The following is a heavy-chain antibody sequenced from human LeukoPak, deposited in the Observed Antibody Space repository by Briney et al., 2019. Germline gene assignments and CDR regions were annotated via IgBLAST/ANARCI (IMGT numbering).Heavy chain of an antibody. CDR2: IYYSGST. V-gene: IGHV4-39*07. D-gene: IGHD1-26*01. J-gene: IGHJ4*02. CDR3: ARAGSYSGFDY. Sequence: SETLSLTCTVSGGSISSSSYYWGWIRQPPGKGLEWIGSIYYSGSTYYNPSLKSRVTISVDTSKNQFSLKQSSVTAADTAVYYCARAGSYSGFDYWGQGTLVTVSS. CDR1: GGSISSSSYY.